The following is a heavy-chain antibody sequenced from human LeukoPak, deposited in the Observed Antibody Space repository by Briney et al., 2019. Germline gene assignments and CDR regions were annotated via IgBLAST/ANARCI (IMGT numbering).Heavy chain of an antibody. Sequence: PGGSLRLSCAASRFTFSGYAMSWVRQAPGKGLEWVSAINTGGDGTFYADSVKGRFTISRDNSMNTQYLQMNSLRAEDTAVFYCATFGSGSRRTNSFDYWGQGTLVIVSS. CDR3: ATFGSGSRRTNSFDY. V-gene: IGHV3-23*01. D-gene: IGHD3-10*01. J-gene: IGHJ4*02. CDR1: RFTFSGYA. CDR2: INTGGDGT.